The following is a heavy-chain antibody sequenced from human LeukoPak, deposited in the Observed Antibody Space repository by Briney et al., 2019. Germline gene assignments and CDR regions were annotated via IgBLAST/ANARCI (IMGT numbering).Heavy chain of an antibody. CDR1: GFTFSSYA. CDR3: VRTAGRDGGPN. D-gene: IGHD2-21*02. V-gene: IGHV3-23*01. CDR2: ISGSGGST. Sequence: GGSLRLSCAASGFTFSSYAMSWVRQAPGKGLEWVSAISGSGGSTYYADSVKGRFTISRDNAVKSFYLQMNSLRVDDTAVYYCVRTAGRDGGPNWGQGNLVTVSS. J-gene: IGHJ4*02.